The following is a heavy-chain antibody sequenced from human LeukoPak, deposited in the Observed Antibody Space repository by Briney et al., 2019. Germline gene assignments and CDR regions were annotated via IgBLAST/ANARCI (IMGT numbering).Heavy chain of an antibody. Sequence: SETLSLTCTVSGGSISSSSYYWGWIRQPPGKGLEWIGSIYYSGSTYYNPSLKSRVTISVDTSKNQFSLKLSSVTAADTAVYYCAREWFLGAFDIWGQGTMVTVSS. CDR3: AREWFLGAFDI. V-gene: IGHV4-39*02. CDR1: GGSISSSSYY. D-gene: IGHD3-10*01. CDR2: IYYSGST. J-gene: IGHJ3*02.